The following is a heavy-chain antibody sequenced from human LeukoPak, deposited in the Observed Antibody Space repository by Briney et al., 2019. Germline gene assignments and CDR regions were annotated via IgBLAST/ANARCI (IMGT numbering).Heavy chain of an antibody. CDR3: ARDRDYVVDY. CDR1: GFTFSSYA. CDR2: ISYDGSNK. V-gene: IGHV3-30*04. D-gene: IGHD4-17*01. J-gene: IGHJ4*02. Sequence: GGSLRLSCAASGFTFSSYAMHWVRQAPGKGLEWVAVISYDGSNKYYADSVKGRFTISRDNSKNTLYLQMNSLRAEDTAVYYCARDRDYVVDYWGQGTLVTVSS.